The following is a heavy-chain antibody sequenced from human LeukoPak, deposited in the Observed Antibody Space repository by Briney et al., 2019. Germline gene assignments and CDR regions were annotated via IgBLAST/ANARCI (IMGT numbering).Heavy chain of an antibody. CDR1: GFTFSSYT. CDR3: ARDGDTVLTRGYYYYMDV. D-gene: IGHD4-23*01. V-gene: IGHV3-21*01. Sequence: GGSLRLSCAASGFTFSSYTMNWVRQAPGKGLEWASSISSSSSYIYYVDSVKGRFTISRDNAKKSLYLQMNSLRAEDTALYYCARDGDTVLTRGYYYYMDVWGKGTTVTVSS. J-gene: IGHJ6*03. CDR2: ISSSSSYI.